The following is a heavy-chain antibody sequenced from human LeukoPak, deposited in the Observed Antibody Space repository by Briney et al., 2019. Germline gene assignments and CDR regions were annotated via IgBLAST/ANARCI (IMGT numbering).Heavy chain of an antibody. Sequence: GGSLRLSCAASGFTFSSYWTSWVRQAPGKGLEWVANIKQDGSEKYYVDSVKGRFTISRDNAKNSLYLQMNSLRAEDTAVYYCASQGSGSYPYYFDYWGQGTLVTVSS. V-gene: IGHV3-7*03. CDR1: GFTFSSYW. CDR2: IKQDGSEK. D-gene: IGHD3-10*01. CDR3: ASQGSGSYPYYFDY. J-gene: IGHJ4*02.